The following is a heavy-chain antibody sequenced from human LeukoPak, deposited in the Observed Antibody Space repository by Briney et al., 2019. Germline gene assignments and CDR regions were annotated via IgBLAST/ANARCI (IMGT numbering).Heavy chain of an antibody. CDR1: GFTFDDYA. V-gene: IGHV3-9*01. D-gene: IGHD6-13*01. CDR3: ARGAGSLDY. J-gene: IGHJ4*02. Sequence: GGSLRLSCAASGFTFDDYAMRWVRQAPGKGLEWVSGISWNSGSIGYADSVKGRFTISRDNAKNSLYLQMNSLRAEDTAVYYCARGAGSLDYWGQGTLVTVSS. CDR2: ISWNSGSI.